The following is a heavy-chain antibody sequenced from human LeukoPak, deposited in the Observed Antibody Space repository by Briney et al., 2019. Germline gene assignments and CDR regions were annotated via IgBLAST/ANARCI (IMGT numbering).Heavy chain of an antibody. CDR2: ISAYNVNT. V-gene: IGHV1-18*01. Sequence: ASVKVSCKASVYTFTSYGISWVRQAPGQGREGIGWISAYNVNTNNAQKLQGRVTMTTDTSTSTAYIELRSLRSDHTAVYYCARSRIAVAGTIDYWGQGTLVTVSS. J-gene: IGHJ4*02. D-gene: IGHD6-19*01. CDR1: VYTFTSYG. CDR3: ARSRIAVAGTIDY.